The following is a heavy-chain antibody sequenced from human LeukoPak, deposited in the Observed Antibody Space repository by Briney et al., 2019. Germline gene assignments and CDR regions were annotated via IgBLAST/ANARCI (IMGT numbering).Heavy chain of an antibody. CDR3: ARASIAVAGTSPYYYYGMDV. CDR1: AGTFSSYS. D-gene: IGHD6-19*01. V-gene: IGHV1-69*01. J-gene: IGHJ6*02. Sequence: SVKVSCKASAGTFSSYSISWVRQAPGQGLEWMGGIIPILGTANYAQKFQGRVTVSADESTSTVYMELSSLRSEDTAVYYCARASIAVAGTSPYYYYGMDVWGQGTTVTVSS. CDR2: IIPILGTA.